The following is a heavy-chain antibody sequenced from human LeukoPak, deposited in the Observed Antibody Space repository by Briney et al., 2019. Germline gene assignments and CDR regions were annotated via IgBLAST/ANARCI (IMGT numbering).Heavy chain of an antibody. CDR2: IYHSGST. V-gene: IGHV4-38-2*02. J-gene: IGHJ4*02. CDR3: AKGYCRGNSCYDDRGAFDY. Sequence: SETLSLTCIVSGYSISSVYYWGWIRQPPGKGLEWIGSIYHSGSTYYNPSLKSRVTISVDTSKNQFSLKLSSVTAADTAVYYCAKGYCRGNSCYDDRGAFDYWGQGTLVTVSS. CDR1: GYSISSVYY. D-gene: IGHD2-2*01.